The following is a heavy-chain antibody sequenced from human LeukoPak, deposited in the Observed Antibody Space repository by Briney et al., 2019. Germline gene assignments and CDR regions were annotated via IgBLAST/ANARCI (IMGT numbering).Heavy chain of an antibody. D-gene: IGHD6-19*01. Sequence: SETLSLTCTVPGGSISSYYWSWIRQPPGKGLEWIGYIYYSGSTNYNPSLKSRVTISVDTSKNQFSLKLSSVTAADTAVYYCARTGYSSGWHFDYWGQGTLVTVSS. J-gene: IGHJ4*02. CDR3: ARTGYSSGWHFDY. CDR1: GGSISSYY. CDR2: IYYSGST. V-gene: IGHV4-59*08.